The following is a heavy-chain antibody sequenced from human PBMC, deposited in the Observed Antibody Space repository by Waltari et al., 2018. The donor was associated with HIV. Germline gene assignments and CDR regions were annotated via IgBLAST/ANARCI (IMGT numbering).Heavy chain of an antibody. CDR3: ARVSHGDSSVDY. CDR2: IYYSGGT. CDR1: GGSVSSGSYY. V-gene: IGHV4-61*01. J-gene: IGHJ4*02. Sequence: QVQLQESGPGLVKPSETLSLTCTVSGGSVSSGSYYWSWIRQPPGKGLEWIGYIYYSGGTNYNPSLKSRVTISVDTSKNQFSLKLSSVTAADTAVYYCARVSHGDSSVDYWGQGTLVTVSS. D-gene: IGHD3-22*01.